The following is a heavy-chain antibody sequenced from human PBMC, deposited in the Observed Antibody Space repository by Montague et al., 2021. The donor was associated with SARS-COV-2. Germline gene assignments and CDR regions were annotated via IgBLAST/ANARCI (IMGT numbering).Heavy chain of an antibody. D-gene: IGHD6-25*01. CDR2: IYPSGST. V-gene: IGHV4-61*02. Sequence: TLSLTCTVSIGSISSGSYYWSWIRQPAGKGLEWIGRIYPSGSTNYNPSLKSRVTISVDTSNNQFSLKLSSVTAADTAVYYCARDGYSSGWNGLHWFDPWGQGTLVTVSS. J-gene: IGHJ5*02. CDR1: IGSISSGSYY. CDR3: ARDGYSSGWNGLHWFDP.